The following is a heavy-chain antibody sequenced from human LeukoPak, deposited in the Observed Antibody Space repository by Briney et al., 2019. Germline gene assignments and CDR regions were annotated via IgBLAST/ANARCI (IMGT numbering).Heavy chain of an antibody. D-gene: IGHD2-2*01. CDR2: IGGSGGST. V-gene: IGHV3-23*01. Sequence: GGSLRLSCAASGFTFSSYAMSWVRQAPGKGLEWVSTIGGSGGSTYYADSVKGRFTISRDNSKNTLYLQMNSLRAEDTAVYYCAKDGRGSTSPNWFDPWGQGTLVTVSS. J-gene: IGHJ5*02. CDR3: AKDGRGSTSPNWFDP. CDR1: GFTFSSYA.